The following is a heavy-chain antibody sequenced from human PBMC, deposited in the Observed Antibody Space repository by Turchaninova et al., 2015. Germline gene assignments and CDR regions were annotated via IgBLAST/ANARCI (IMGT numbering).Heavy chain of an antibody. Sequence: QVQLQESGPGLGKASGTLSHTVTLSGGSGNSGRSVWSWVSQPPGKGLEWIGHIYFGGSTNYNPTLRSRATISIDASQYQFSLSLTSVTAADTAVYYCARDLRPRFDPWGQGTLVTVYS. CDR2: IYFGGST. J-gene: IGHJ5*02. CDR3: ARDLRPRFDP. V-gene: IGHV4-61*01. CDR1: GGSGNSGRSV.